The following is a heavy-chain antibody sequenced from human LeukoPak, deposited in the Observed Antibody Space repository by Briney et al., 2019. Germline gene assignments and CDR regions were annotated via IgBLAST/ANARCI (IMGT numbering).Heavy chain of an antibody. CDR3: ARGFVLRFLEWPIFDY. CDR1: GGSISSGSYY. D-gene: IGHD3-3*01. CDR2: IYTSGST. J-gene: IGHJ4*02. Sequence: SETLSLTCTVSGGSISSGSYYWSWIRQPAGKGLEWIGRIYTSGSTNYNPSLKSRVTISVDTSKNQFSLKLSSVTAADTAVYYCARGFVLRFLEWPIFDYWGQGTLVTVSS. V-gene: IGHV4-61*02.